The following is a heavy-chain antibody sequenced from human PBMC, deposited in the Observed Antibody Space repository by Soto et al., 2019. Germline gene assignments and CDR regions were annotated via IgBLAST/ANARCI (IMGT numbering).Heavy chain of an antibody. CDR3: AREPSGSYLVRYYYYYGMDV. D-gene: IGHD3-10*01. J-gene: IGHJ6*02. CDR2: INHSGST. CDR1: GGSFSGYY. V-gene: IGHV4-34*01. Sequence: SETLSLTCAVYGGSFSGYYGSWIRQPPGKGLEWIGEINHSGSTNYNPSLKSRVTISVDTSKNQFSLKLSSVTAADTAVYYCAREPSGSYLVRYYYYYGMDVWGQGTTVTVSS.